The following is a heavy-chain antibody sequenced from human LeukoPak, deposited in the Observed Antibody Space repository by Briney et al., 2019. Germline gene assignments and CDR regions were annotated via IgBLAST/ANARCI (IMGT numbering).Heavy chain of an antibody. J-gene: IGHJ6*02. CDR1: GFTFDGYA. CDR2: ISGDGGRT. V-gene: IGHV3-43*02. D-gene: IGHD3/OR15-3a*01. CDR3: VKGLVKGYYYGMDV. Sequence: GGSLRLSCAASGFTFDGYAMHWVRQPPGKGLEWVSLISGDGGRTYYADSVKGRFTISRDKSKNSLYLQMNSLRTEDTALCYCVKGLVKGYYYGMDVWGQGTTVTVSS.